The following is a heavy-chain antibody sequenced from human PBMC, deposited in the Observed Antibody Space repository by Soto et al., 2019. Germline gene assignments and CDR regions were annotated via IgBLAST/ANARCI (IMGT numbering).Heavy chain of an antibody. CDR1: GFIADDYA. CDR3: AKKMRRGGTTTTHYVDS. D-gene: IGHD3-16*01. Sequence: EVQLVESGGGLVQPGRSLRLSCVASGFIADDYAMHWVRQAPGKGLEWVSGISSNSATINYADSVKGRFTTSRVNAKNPLFQQMNSLRTQHTAFHDCAKKMRRGGTTTTHYVDSWGQGTLVTVSS. V-gene: IGHV3-9*02. CDR2: ISSNSATI. J-gene: IGHJ4*02.